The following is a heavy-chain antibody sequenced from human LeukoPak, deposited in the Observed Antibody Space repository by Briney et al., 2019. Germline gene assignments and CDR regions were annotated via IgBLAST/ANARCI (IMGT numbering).Heavy chain of an antibody. Sequence: ASVKVSCKASNYNFSDYTINWVRQAPGQGLEWMGWISPKNGDTNPAQRFQGRVTMTTETSTTTAYMDLRNLTSDDTAVDFCARRPLYGDYYCDFWGQGTLVTVSS. CDR3: ARRPLYGDYYCDF. CDR2: ISPKNGDT. D-gene: IGHD4-17*01. J-gene: IGHJ4*02. CDR1: NYNFSDYT. V-gene: IGHV1-18*01.